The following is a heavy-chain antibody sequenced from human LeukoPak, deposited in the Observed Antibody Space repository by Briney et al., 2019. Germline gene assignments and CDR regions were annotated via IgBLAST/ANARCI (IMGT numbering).Heavy chain of an antibody. CDR3: ARGGDTIGSIRSPFDI. Sequence: SGVSLRLSCAASGFTVSDNYTSGVRQAPGKGLEWVSAFSGGCSTYYADSVKGTFIISRDNSNNTVYLRLNSLSAADPAVYYCARGGDTIGSIRSPFDIWGQGTMVTVSS. D-gene: IGHD3-22*01. CDR2: FSGGCST. J-gene: IGHJ3*02. V-gene: IGHV3-53*01. CDR1: GFTVSDNY.